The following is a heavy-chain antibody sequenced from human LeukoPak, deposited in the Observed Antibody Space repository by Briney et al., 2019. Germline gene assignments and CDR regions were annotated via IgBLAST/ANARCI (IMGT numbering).Heavy chain of an antibody. CDR1: GYTFTGYY. Sequence: GASVKVSCKASGYTFTGYYMHWVRQAPGQGLEWRGWINPNSGGTKYAQKFQGRVTMTRDTSISTGYMELSRLRSDDTAVYYCARDQAYYSSGYYFFDYWGQGTLVTVSS. D-gene: IGHD3-22*01. V-gene: IGHV1-2*02. CDR2: INPNSGGT. J-gene: IGHJ4*02. CDR3: ARDQAYYSSGYYFFDY.